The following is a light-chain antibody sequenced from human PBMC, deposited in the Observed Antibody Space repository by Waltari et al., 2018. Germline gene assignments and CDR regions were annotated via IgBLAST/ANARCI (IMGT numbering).Light chain of an antibody. CDR1: SSNIGNNY. J-gene: IGLJ3*02. V-gene: IGLV1-51*01. Sequence: QSVLTQPPSVSAAPGQKVTIPCSGSSSNIGNNYVSWYQQHPGTAPKIPIDDKKKRPSGIPDRFSCSNSCTSATLGIPGLQTGDEADYYCGTWDSSLSAWVFGGGTKLTVL. CDR3: GTWDSSLSAWV. CDR2: DKK.